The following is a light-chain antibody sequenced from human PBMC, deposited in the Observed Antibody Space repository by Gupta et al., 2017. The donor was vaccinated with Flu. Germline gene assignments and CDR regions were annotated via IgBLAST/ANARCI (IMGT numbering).Light chain of an antibody. CDR2: SNN. J-gene: IGLJ2*01. V-gene: IGLV1-40*01. CDR1: SSNIGAGYD. Sequence: SSSNIGAGYDVNWYQQFPGAAPKLLIYSNNNRPSGVPDRFSCSKSGTAASLAIAGLQAEDDADYFCQSYDSSLKTVFGGGTKVTV. CDR3: QSYDSSLKTV.